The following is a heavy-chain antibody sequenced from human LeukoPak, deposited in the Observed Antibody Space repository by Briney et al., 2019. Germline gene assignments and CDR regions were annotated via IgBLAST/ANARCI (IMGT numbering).Heavy chain of an antibody. D-gene: IGHD6-19*01. CDR2: INPNSGGT. Sequence: ASVKVSCKAPGYTFTGYYMHWVRQAPGQGLEWMGWINPNSGGTNYAQKFQGRVTMTRDTSISTAYMELSRLRSDDTAVYYCASHRTRGGSGWKNAFDIWGQGTMVTVSS. CDR3: ASHRTRGGSGWKNAFDI. J-gene: IGHJ3*02. V-gene: IGHV1-2*02. CDR1: GYTFTGYY.